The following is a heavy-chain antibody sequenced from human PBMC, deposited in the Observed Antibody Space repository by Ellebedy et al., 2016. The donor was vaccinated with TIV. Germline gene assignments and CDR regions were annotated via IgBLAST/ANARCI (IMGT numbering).Heavy chain of an antibody. V-gene: IGHV3-53*01. D-gene: IGHD4-23*01. CDR1: GFTFSNHA. CDR2: IVGGGA. Sequence: PGGSLRLSCEASGFTFSNHAMSWVRQAPGKGLEWVSGIVGGGAERYADSVKGRFTISRDNSKNTLYLQMNNLRAEDTAVYYCARDAADSGGKLDYWGQGALVTVSS. CDR3: ARDAADSGGKLDY. J-gene: IGHJ4*02.